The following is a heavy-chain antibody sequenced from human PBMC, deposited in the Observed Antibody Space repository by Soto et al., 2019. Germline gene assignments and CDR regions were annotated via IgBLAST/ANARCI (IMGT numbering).Heavy chain of an antibody. Sequence: QVQLVQSGAEVKKPGASVKVSCKASGYTFTSYGISWVRQAPGQGLEWMGWISAYNGNTYYAQKLQGRVTMTTDTSTSTAYMELRSVRSDDTAVYYCARDGVDTATGYYYGMDVWGQGTTVTVSS. D-gene: IGHD5-18*01. CDR1: GYTFTSYG. V-gene: IGHV1-18*01. CDR2: ISAYNGNT. J-gene: IGHJ6*02. CDR3: ARDGVDTATGYYYGMDV.